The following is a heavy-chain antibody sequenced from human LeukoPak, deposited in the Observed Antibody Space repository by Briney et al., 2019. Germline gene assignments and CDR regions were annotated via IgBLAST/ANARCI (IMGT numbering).Heavy chain of an antibody. V-gene: IGHV4-31*03. J-gene: IGHJ4*02. Sequence: PSETLSLTCTVSGGSISSGGYYWSWIRQHPGRGLEWIGYIYYSGSTYYNPSLKSRVTISVDTSKNQFSLKLGSVTAADTAVYYCARDGYYYDSSGYYKRGHIDYWGQGTLVTVSS. CDR2: IYYSGST. D-gene: IGHD3-22*01. CDR3: ARDGYYYDSSGYYKRGHIDY. CDR1: GGSISSGGYY.